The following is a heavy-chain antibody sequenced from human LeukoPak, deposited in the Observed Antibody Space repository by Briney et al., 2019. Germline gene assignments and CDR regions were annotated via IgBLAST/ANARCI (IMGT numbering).Heavy chain of an antibody. D-gene: IGHD6-19*01. V-gene: IGHV3-66*01. CDR3: ARERAVAGLFDY. CDR1: GLTISTKY. Sequence: PGGSLRLSCAASGLTISTKYMSWGRQAPGKGLEWVSVIYSGGRTYYADSVKGRFTISRDNSKNTLYLQMNSLRSEDTSVYYCARERAVAGLFDYWGQGTLVTVSS. CDR2: IYSGGRT. J-gene: IGHJ4*02.